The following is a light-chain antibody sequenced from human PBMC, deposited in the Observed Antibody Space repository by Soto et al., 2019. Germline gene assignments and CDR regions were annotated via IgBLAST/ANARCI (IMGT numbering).Light chain of an antibody. V-gene: IGKV1-5*01. Sequence: DIRMPQPLSPLSASVGAGLTIPARASQSISSWLAWYRQKPGKAPKLRIYDASSLESGVPSRFSGSGSGTEFTLTISSLQPDDFATYYCQQYNSYSTFGQGTKVEIK. CDR3: QQYNSYST. J-gene: IGKJ1*01. CDR1: QSISSW. CDR2: DAS.